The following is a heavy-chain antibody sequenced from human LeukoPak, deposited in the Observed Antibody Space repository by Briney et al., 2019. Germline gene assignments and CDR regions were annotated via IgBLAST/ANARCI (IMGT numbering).Heavy chain of an antibody. CDR1: GGSITNSYYF. CDR2: FSYGGST. D-gene: IGHD6-13*01. CDR3: ARHRVQGAYSEFDY. V-gene: IGHV4-39*01. Sequence: SETLSLTCTVSGGSITNSYYFWGWLRQPPGKGLEWIGCFSYGGSTYYNPSLKSRVPISVDTSKTQFSLTLNSVTAADTSVYYCARHRVQGAYSEFDYWGQGTLVAVSS. J-gene: IGHJ4*02.